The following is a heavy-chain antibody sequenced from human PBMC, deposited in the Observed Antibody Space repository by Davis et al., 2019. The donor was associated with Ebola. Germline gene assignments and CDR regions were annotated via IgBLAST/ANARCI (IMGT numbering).Heavy chain of an antibody. CDR1: GGSISSGDYY. Sequence: PSETLSLTCTVSGGSISSGDYYWSWIRQPPGKGLEWIGYIYYSGSTYYNPSLKSRVTISVDTSKNQFSLKLSSVTAADTAVYYCATIGLPGSGSYYTYAFDIWGQGTMVTVSS. V-gene: IGHV4-30-4*01. J-gene: IGHJ3*02. CDR2: IYYSGST. CDR3: ATIGLPGSGSYYTYAFDI. D-gene: IGHD3-10*01.